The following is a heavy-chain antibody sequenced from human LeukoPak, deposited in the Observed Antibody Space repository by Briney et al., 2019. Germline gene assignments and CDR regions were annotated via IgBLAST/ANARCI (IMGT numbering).Heavy chain of an antibody. CDR3: AKDVKSDGVWDVDH. CDR2: IYGSGEGQT. D-gene: IGHD1-26*01. J-gene: IGHJ4*02. CDR1: GFNFRAYT. V-gene: IGHV3-23*01. Sequence: GGSLRLSCAGYGFNFRAYTMNWVRQAPGEGLEWGSGIYGSGEGQTFYADSVRGRFTISRDDSRNLVFLHMDSLRVEDTALYYCAKDVKSDGVWDVDHWGQGTLVTVSS.